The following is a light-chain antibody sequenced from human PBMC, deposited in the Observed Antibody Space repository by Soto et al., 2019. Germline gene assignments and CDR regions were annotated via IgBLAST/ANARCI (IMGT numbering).Light chain of an antibody. Sequence: QSVLTQPPSASGTPGQRVTISCSGGSSNIGSNAVTWYRQLPGTAPKLLIYSNNQRPSGVPDRFSGSKSGTSASLAISGLQSEDESDYYCAGWDDSLNGLYVFGTGTKLTVL. J-gene: IGLJ1*01. CDR3: AGWDDSLNGLYV. V-gene: IGLV1-44*01. CDR1: SSNIGSNA. CDR2: SNN.